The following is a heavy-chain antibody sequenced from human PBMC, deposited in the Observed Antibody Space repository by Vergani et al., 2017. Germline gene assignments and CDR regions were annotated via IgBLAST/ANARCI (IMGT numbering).Heavy chain of an antibody. J-gene: IGHJ4*02. D-gene: IGHD6-19*01. CDR1: GGSFSGYY. CDR2: INHSGST. CDR3: ARGCSGIALAPPDLFYY. V-gene: IGHV4-34*01. Sequence: QVQLQQWGAGLLKPSETLSLTCAVYGGSFSGYYWSWIRQPPGKGLEWIGEINHSGSTNYNPSLKSRVTISVDTSKNQFSLKLSSVTAADTAVYYCARGCSGIALAPPDLFYYWGQGTLVTVSS.